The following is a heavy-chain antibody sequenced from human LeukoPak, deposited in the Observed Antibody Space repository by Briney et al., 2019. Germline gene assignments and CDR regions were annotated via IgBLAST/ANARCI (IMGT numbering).Heavy chain of an antibody. Sequence: PSETLSLTCTVSGGSVSRGSYYWSWIRQPPRKGLEWIGYIYYSGSTNYNPSLKSRVTISVDTSKNQFSLKLSSVTAADTAVYYCARDPRSSGYCSGGSCSDWFDPWGQGTLVTVSS. J-gene: IGHJ5*02. D-gene: IGHD2-15*01. CDR3: ARDPRSSGYCSGGSCSDWFDP. CDR2: IYYSGST. CDR1: GGSVSRGSYY. V-gene: IGHV4-61*01.